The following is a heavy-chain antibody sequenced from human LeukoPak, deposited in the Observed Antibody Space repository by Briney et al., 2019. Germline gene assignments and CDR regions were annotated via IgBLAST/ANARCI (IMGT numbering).Heavy chain of an antibody. CDR3: AKNWGSFSWFFDL. J-gene: IGHJ2*01. D-gene: IGHD7-27*01. V-gene: IGHV3-7*03. CDR2: IKQDGSEK. Sequence: PGGSLRLSCAASGFPFSNNWMSWVRQAPGKGLEWVANIKQDGSEKYYVDSVKGRFTISRDNAKNSLSLQMNSLRAEDTALYHCAKNWGSFSWFFDLWGRGTLVTVSS. CDR1: GFPFSNNW.